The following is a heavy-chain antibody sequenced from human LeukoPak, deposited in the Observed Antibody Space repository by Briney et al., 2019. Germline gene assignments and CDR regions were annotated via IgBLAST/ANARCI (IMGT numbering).Heavy chain of an antibody. Sequence: PGGSLRLSCAASGFTFSSYAMSWVRQAPGKGLEWVSAISGSGGSTYYADSVKGRFTISRDNSKNTLYLQMNSLRAEDTAVYYCAKSSTTYSYGWGYFDYWGQGTLVTVPS. J-gene: IGHJ4*02. CDR3: AKSSTTYSYGWGYFDY. V-gene: IGHV3-23*01. D-gene: IGHD5-18*01. CDR2: ISGSGGST. CDR1: GFTFSSYA.